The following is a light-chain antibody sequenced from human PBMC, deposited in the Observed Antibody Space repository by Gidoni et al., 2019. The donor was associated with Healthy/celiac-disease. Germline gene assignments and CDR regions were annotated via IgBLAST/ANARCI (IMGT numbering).Light chain of an antibody. CDR2: YAS. CDR3: QQRSNWPPFT. V-gene: IGKV3-11*01. J-gene: IGKJ3*01. CDR1: QSVSSY. Sequence: ELVLPQSPATLSLYPGERATIACRASQSVSSYLAWYQQKPGQPPRLLIYYASNRATGIPARFSGSGSGTDFTLTISSLGPEDFAVYYCQQRSNWPPFTFGPXTKVDIK.